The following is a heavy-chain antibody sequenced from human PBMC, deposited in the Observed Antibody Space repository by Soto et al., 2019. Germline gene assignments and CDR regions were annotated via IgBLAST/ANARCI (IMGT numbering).Heavy chain of an antibody. J-gene: IGHJ4*02. D-gene: IGHD3-10*01. V-gene: IGHV1-18*01. CDR2: ISAYKGDT. Sequence: ASVKVSCKASGYTFTNYGIRWVRQAPGQGLEWMGWISAYKGDTNYAQNLRGRVTMTTDTSTNTAYMELRSLRDDDTAVYYRARDLDGSGSYYTDYWGPGTLVTVSS. CDR1: GYTFTNYG. CDR3: ARDLDGSGSYYTDY.